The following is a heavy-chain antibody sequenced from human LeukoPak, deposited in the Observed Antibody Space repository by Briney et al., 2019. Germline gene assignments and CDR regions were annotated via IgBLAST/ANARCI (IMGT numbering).Heavy chain of an antibody. V-gene: IGHV5-51*04. CDR3: AAMGVWRGAFDI. D-gene: IGHD3-3*01. J-gene: IGHJ3*02. Sequence: GESLKISCKGSGYSFTSYWIGGVRQMPGKGLEWMGIIYPSDSDTRYSPSFQGQVTISPDTPLSTAYLQRSSLKAPDTAMYSCAAMGVWRGAFDIWGQGTMVTVSS. CDR2: IYPSDSDT. CDR1: GYSFTSYW.